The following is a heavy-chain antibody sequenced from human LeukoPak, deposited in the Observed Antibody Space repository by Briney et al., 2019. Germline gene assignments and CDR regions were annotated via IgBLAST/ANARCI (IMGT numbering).Heavy chain of an antibody. CDR1: GGSFSGYY. CDR3: ARLPRVATIKVGSGYFDY. J-gene: IGHJ4*02. Sequence: SETLSLTCAVYGGSFSGYYWSWIRQPPGKGLEWIGEINHSGSTYYSPSLKSRVTISVDTSKNQFSLKLSSVTAADTAVYYCARLPRVATIKVGSGYFDYWGQGTLVTVSS. CDR2: INHSGST. D-gene: IGHD5-24*01. V-gene: IGHV4-34*01.